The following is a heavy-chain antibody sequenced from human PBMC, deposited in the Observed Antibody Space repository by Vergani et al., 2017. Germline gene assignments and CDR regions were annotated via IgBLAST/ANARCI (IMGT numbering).Heavy chain of an antibody. CDR3: AIDVGRGYYGSGSYCAFDI. CDR1: GGSISSGGYY. CDR2: IYYSGST. Sequence: QVQLQESGPGLVKPSQTLSLTCTVSGGSISSGGYYWSWIRQHPGKGLEWIGYIYYSGSTYYNPSLKSRVTISVDTSKKQCSRKLSSVTAADTAVYYCAIDVGRGYYGSGSYCAFDIWGQGTMVTVSS. V-gene: IGHV4-31*03. D-gene: IGHD3-10*01. J-gene: IGHJ3*02.